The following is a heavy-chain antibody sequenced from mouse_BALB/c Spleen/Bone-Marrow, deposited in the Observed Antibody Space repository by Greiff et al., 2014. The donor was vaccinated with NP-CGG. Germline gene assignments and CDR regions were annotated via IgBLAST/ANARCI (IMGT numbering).Heavy chain of an antibody. Sequence: QVQLQQSGAELVKPGASVKLSCKASGYTFTSYDINWVRQRPEQGLEWIGWIFPGDNSAKYNERFKGKATLTTDKSSSTAYMQLSRLTSEDSAVYFCAHDGLLPGMDYWGQGTSVTVSS. J-gene: IGHJ4*01. V-gene: IGHV1S56*01. CDR1: GYTFTSYD. D-gene: IGHD2-3*01. CDR2: IFPGDNSA. CDR3: AHDGLLPGMDY.